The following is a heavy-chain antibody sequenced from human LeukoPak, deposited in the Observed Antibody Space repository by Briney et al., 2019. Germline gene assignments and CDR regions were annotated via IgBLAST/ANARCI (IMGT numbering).Heavy chain of an antibody. CDR3: AREGTYSSSSAAY. D-gene: IGHD6-6*01. Sequence: PSETLSLACAVSGGSFSGYYWSWIRQPPGKGLEWIGEINHSGSTNYNPSLKSRVTISVDTSKNPFSLKLSSVTAADTAVYYCAREGTYSSSSAAYWGQGTLVTVSS. J-gene: IGHJ4*02. V-gene: IGHV4-34*01. CDR2: INHSGST. CDR1: GGSFSGYY.